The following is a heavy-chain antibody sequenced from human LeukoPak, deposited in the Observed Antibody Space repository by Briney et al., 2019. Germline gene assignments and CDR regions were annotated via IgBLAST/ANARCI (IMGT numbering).Heavy chain of an antibody. V-gene: IGHV3-11*01. CDR1: GFTFSDYY. CDR2: ISSSGSTI. D-gene: IGHD4-17*01. J-gene: IGHJ4*02. Sequence: GGSLRLSCAASGFTFSDYYMSWIRQAPGKGLEWVSYISSSGSTIYYADSEKGRFTISRDNAKNSLYLQMNSLRAEDTAVYYCARVYGDYVDVFDYWGQGTLVTVSS. CDR3: ARVYGDYVDVFDY.